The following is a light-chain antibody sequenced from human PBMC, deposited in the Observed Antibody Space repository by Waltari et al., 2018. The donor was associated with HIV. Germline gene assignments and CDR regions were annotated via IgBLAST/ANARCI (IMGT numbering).Light chain of an antibody. CDR2: EVS. V-gene: IGLV2-23*02. CDR3: CSYAGSSNLL. Sequence: QSALAPPAPSSASPCPAITISFTGCNIVSWYYNLACWYQQHPGKAPKLMISEVSHRPSGVSNRFSGSKSGNTASLTISGLQAEDEAAYYCCSYAGSSNLLFGGGTKLTVL. J-gene: IGLJ2*01. CDR1: NIVSWYYNL.